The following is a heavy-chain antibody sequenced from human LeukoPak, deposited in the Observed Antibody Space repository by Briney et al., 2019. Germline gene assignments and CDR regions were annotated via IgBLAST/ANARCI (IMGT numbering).Heavy chain of an antibody. CDR1: GFTFSSYG. CDR3: AKDNLVWQWPPRDGFDI. V-gene: IGHV3-30*02. Sequence: GGSLRLSCAASGFTFSSYGMHWVRQAPGKGLEWVAFIRYDGSNKYYADSVKGRFTISRDNSKNTLYLQMNSLRAEDTAVYYCAKDNLVWQWPPRDGFDIWGQGTMVTVSS. D-gene: IGHD6-19*01. J-gene: IGHJ3*02. CDR2: IRYDGSNK.